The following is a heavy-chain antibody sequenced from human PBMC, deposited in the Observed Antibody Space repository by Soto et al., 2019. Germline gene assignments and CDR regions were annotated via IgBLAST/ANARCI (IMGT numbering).Heavy chain of an antibody. CDR2: IYYSGST. D-gene: IGHD2-2*01. CDR3: ARLIGPPYCSSTSCYGPTDNWFDP. Sequence: SETLSLTCTVSGCSISSSSYYWGWIRQPPGKGLERIGRIYYSGSTYYNPSLKSRVTISVDTSKNQFSLKLSSVTAADTALYYCARLIGPPYCSSTSCYGPTDNWFDPWGQGTLVTVSS. J-gene: IGHJ5*02. CDR1: GCSISSSSYY. V-gene: IGHV4-39*01.